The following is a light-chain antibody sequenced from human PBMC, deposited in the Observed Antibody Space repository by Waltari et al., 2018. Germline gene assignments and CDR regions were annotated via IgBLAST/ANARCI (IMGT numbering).Light chain of an antibody. V-gene: IGLV2-23*01. CDR3: CSYAGSNSWV. CDR2: EGS. CDR1: GSDVGSYSL. J-gene: IGLJ3*02. Sequence: QSALTQPASVSGFPGQSITISCSGTGSDVGSYSLVSWYQKQPGKAPKLIIYEGSERPSGVSSRFSGAKSGDTASRTSSGLQPEDEADYYCCSYAGSNSWVFGGGTKLTVL.